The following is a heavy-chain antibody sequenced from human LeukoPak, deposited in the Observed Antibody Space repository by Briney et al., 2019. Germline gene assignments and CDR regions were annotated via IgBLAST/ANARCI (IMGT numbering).Heavy chain of an antibody. Sequence: GGSLRLSCAASGFTFDDYAMHWVRQAPGKGLEWVSGISWNSGSIGYADSVKGRFTISRDNAKNSLYLQMNSLRAEDTALYYCAKVGMSCCGGDCNDAFDIWGQGTMVTVSS. CDR1: GFTFDDYA. D-gene: IGHD2-21*02. V-gene: IGHV3-9*01. CDR3: AKVGMSCCGGDCNDAFDI. CDR2: ISWNSGSI. J-gene: IGHJ3*02.